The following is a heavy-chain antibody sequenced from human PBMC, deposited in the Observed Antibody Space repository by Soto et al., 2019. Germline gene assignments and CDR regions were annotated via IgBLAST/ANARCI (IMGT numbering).Heavy chain of an antibody. Sequence: KTSETLSLTCTVSGGSISSGGYYWSWIRQHPGKGLEWIGYIYYSGSTYHNPSLKSRVTISVDTSKNQFSLKLSSVTAADTAVYYCARVIAEATGYYDSSGYYDYWGQGTLVTVSS. CDR3: ARVIAEATGYYDSSGYYDY. CDR2: IYYSGST. J-gene: IGHJ4*02. CDR1: GGSISSGGYY. D-gene: IGHD3-22*01. V-gene: IGHV4-31*03.